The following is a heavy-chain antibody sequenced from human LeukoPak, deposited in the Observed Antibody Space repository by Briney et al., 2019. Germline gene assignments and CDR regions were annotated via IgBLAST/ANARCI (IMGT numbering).Heavy chain of an antibody. D-gene: IGHD3-22*01. J-gene: IGHJ4*02. Sequence: GGSLRLSCAASGFTFSSYAMNWVRQAPGKGLEWGSSISRGSDLIFYADSMKGRFTISRDNAKNSLYLQMNSLGAEDTAVYYCARPYDTRGYFPDYWGQGTLVTVSS. CDR2: ISRGSDLI. CDR3: ARPYDTRGYFPDY. CDR1: GFTFSSYA. V-gene: IGHV3-21*01.